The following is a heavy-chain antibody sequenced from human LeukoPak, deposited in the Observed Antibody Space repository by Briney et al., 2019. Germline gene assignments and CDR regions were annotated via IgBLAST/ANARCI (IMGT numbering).Heavy chain of an antibody. CDR2: TIPILGIA. J-gene: IGHJ4*02. CDR3: ARAQQLVSLSDY. V-gene: IGHV1-69*04. Sequence: GSSVKVSCKASGGTFSSYAISWVRQAPGQGLEWMGRTIPILGIANYAQKFQGRVTITADKSTSTAYMELSSLRSEDTAVYYCARAQQLVSLSDYWGQGTLVTVSS. CDR1: GGTFSSYA. D-gene: IGHD6-13*01.